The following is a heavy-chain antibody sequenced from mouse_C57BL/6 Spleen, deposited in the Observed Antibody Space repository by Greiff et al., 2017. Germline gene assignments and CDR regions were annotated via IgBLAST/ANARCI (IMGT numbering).Heavy chain of an antibody. Sequence: EVQLQQSGAELVRPGASVKLSCTASGFNIKDYYMHWVKQRPEQGLEWIGRIDPEDGDTEYAPKFQGKATMTADTSSNTAYLQLRSLTSEDTAVYYCTTGVYYDYDGYYAMDYWGQGTSVTVSS. D-gene: IGHD2-4*01. CDR1: GFNIKDYY. J-gene: IGHJ4*01. CDR3: TTGVYYDYDGYYAMDY. V-gene: IGHV14-1*01. CDR2: IDPEDGDT.